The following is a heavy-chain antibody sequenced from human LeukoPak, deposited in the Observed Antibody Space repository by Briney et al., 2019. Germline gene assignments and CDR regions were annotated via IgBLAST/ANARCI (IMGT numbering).Heavy chain of an antibody. J-gene: IGHJ4*02. D-gene: IGHD6-19*01. Sequence: PGGSLRFSGAASGFTFSSYGMHWVRQAPGKGLEWVAFIRYDGSNKYYADSVKGRFTLSRDNSKNTLYLQMNSPRAEDTAVYYCAKDQGSGWFYFDYWGQGTLVTVSS. CDR3: AKDQGSGWFYFDY. V-gene: IGHV3-30*02. CDR2: IRYDGSNK. CDR1: GFTFSSYG.